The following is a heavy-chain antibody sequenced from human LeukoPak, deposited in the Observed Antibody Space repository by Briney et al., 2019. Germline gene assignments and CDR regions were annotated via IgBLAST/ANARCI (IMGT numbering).Heavy chain of an antibody. V-gene: IGHV3-74*01. J-gene: IGHJ4*02. CDR2: IKSDGSRT. CDR3: ARDSIEGATRFDF. Sequence: PGGSLRLSCAASGFTFGSHWMHWVRQAPGKGLVWVSRIKSDGSRTNYADSVKGRFTISRDNAKNMLYLQMNSLRAEDTAIYYCARDSIEGATRFDFWGQGTLVTVSS. CDR1: GFTFGSHW. D-gene: IGHD1-26*01.